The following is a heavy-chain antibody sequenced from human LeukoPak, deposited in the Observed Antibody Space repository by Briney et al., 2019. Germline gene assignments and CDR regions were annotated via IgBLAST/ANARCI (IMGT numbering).Heavy chain of an antibody. CDR2: IKSKTDGGKT. Sequence: GGSLRLSCAASGFAFSNAWMSWVRQAPGRGLEWVGRIKSKTDGGKTDYAAPVKGRFTISRDDSKNTLYLQINSLKTEDTAVYYCTTPSLLVWFGELPVNWGQGTLVTVSS. D-gene: IGHD3-10*01. V-gene: IGHV3-15*01. CDR3: TTPSLLVWFGELPVN. CDR1: GFAFSNAW. J-gene: IGHJ4*02.